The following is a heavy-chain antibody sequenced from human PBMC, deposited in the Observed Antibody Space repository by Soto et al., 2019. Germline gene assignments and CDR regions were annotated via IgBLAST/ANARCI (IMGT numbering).Heavy chain of an antibody. CDR3: ARHDGFIAARPGAYYYGMDV. D-gene: IGHD6-6*01. V-gene: IGHV5-51*01. Sequence: GESLKISCKGSGYSFTSYWIGWVRQMPGKGLEWMGIIYPGDSDTRYSPSFQGQVTISADKSISTAYLQWSSLKASDTAMYYCARHDGFIAARPGAYYYGMDVWGQGTTVTVSS. CDR2: IYPGDSDT. J-gene: IGHJ6*02. CDR1: GYSFTSYW.